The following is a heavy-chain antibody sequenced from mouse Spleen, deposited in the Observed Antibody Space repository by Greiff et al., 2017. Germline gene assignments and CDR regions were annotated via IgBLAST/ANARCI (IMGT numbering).Heavy chain of an antibody. CDR3: IKSGTMITRDYVDC. J-gene: IGHJ2*01. CDR2: IYPGSGST. D-gene: IGHD2-4*01. Sequence: QVQLQQSGAELVKPGASVKMSCKASGYTFTSYWITWVKQRPGQGLEWIGDIYPGSGSTNYNEKFKSKATLTVDTSSSTAYMQLSSLTSEDTAVYYGIKSGTMITRDYVDCRGQRATLTVSS. V-gene: IGHV1-55*01. CDR1: GYTFTSYW.